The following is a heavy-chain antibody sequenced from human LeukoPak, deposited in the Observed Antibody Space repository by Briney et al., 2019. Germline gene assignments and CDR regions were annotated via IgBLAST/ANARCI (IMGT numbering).Heavy chain of an antibody. CDR2: IYHSGST. CDR3: ARGSSSWYRVVVDI. CDR1: GGSISSSNW. Sequence: SETLSLTCAVSGGSISSSNWWSWVRQPPGKGLEWIGEIYHSGSTNYNPSLKSRVTISVGKSKNQFSLKLSSVTAADTAVYYCARGSSSWYRVVVDIWGQGTMVTVSS. J-gene: IGHJ3*02. V-gene: IGHV4-4*02. D-gene: IGHD6-13*01.